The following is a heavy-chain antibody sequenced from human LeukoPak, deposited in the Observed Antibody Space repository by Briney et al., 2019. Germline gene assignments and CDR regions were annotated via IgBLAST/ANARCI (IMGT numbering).Heavy chain of an antibody. CDR2: IYTSGST. J-gene: IGHJ5*02. V-gene: IGHV4-61*02. CDR1: GGSISSGSYY. D-gene: IGHD3-3*01. Sequence: SQTLSLTCTVSGGSISSGSYYWSWIRQPAGKGLEWIGRIYTSGSTNYNPSLKSRVTISVDTSKNQFSLKLSSVTAADTAVYYCARDHRDYDFWSGYLLSGFDPWGQGTLVTVSS. CDR3: ARDHRDYDFWSGYLLSGFDP.